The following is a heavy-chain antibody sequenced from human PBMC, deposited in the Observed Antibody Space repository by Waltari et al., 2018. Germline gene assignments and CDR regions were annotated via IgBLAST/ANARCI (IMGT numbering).Heavy chain of an antibody. CDR1: GDSMSSTHL. CDR2: VNTSGKT. Sequence: QLQLQQSGPGLVRPSGTLSLTCEVSGDSMSSTHLWNWVRQSPGKGLEWLGQVNTSGKTNYNPSCAGRVTVSVDTSTNQFSLKLTSATAADTAVYYCGRDRGRGLYLDSWGQGTLVTVSP. CDR3: GRDRGRGLYLDS. J-gene: IGHJ4*02. V-gene: IGHV4-4*02. D-gene: IGHD2-15*01.